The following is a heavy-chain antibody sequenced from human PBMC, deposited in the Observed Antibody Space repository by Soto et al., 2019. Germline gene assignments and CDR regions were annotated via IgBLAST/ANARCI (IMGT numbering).Heavy chain of an antibody. J-gene: IGHJ5*02. CDR3: ASRGHLRVIAASPWEHWFDP. D-gene: IGHD6-6*01. CDR1: GGSVSSGSYY. V-gene: IGHV4-61*01. Sequence: SETLSPTCTVSGGSVSSGSYYWSWILQPPGKGLEWIGYIYYSGSTNYNPSLKSRVTISVDTSKNQFSLKLSSVTAADTAVSYCASRGHLRVIAASPWEHWFDPWGQGTLVTVSS. CDR2: IYYSGST.